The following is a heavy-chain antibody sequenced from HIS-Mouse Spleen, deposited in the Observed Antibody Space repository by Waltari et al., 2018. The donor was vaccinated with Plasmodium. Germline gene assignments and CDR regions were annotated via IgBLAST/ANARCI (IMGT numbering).Heavy chain of an antibody. Sequence: QLQLQESGPGLVKPSETLSLTGTVSGGSTSSSSYYWGWIRQPPGKGLEWIGSIYYRGSTYYNPSLKSRVTISVDTSKNQFSLKLSSVTAADTAVYYCARDRITGTSYFDYWGQGTLVTVSS. CDR1: GGSTSSSSYY. J-gene: IGHJ4*02. V-gene: IGHV4-39*07. CDR3: ARDRITGTSYFDY. CDR2: IYYRGST. D-gene: IGHD1-7*01.